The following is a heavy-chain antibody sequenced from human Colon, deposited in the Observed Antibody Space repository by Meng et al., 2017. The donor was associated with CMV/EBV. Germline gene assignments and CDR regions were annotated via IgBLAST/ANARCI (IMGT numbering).Heavy chain of an antibody. V-gene: IGHV4-34*01. CDR2: INHSGST. Sequence: GSLRLSCAVYGGSFSGYYWSWIRQPPGKGLEWIGEINHSGSTNYNPSLKSRVTISVDTSKNQFSLKLSSVTAADTAVYYCARVRFVTIFGVGLNYYYGMDVWGQGTTVTV. J-gene: IGHJ6*02. D-gene: IGHD3-3*01. CDR3: ARVRFVTIFGVGLNYYYGMDV. CDR1: GGSFSGYY.